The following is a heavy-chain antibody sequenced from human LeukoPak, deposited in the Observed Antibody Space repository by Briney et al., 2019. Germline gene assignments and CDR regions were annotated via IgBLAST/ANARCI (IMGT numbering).Heavy chain of an antibody. Sequence: GGSLRLSCAASGFTFNTYEMNWVRQAPGKGLEWVSNISTSGSVIHYADSVKGRFAVSRDNAKNSLYLQMNSLRAEDTAVYYCATGYYYGSGTFDYWGQGTIVTVSS. CDR1: GFTFNTYE. J-gene: IGHJ4*02. CDR2: ISTSGSVI. CDR3: ATGYYYGSGTFDY. D-gene: IGHD3-10*01. V-gene: IGHV3-48*03.